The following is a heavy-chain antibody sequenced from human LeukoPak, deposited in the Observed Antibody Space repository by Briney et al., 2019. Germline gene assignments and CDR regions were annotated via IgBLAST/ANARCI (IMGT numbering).Heavy chain of an antibody. CDR2: ISENGGKT. J-gene: IGHJ4*02. D-gene: IGHD2-21*01. Sequence: PGRSLRLSCAASGFTFSTNAMSWVRQPPGKGLEWVSSISENGGKTYYTDSVKGRFTISRDNSKNTLYLQMNGLRAEDTAVYYCSNPHIRDRWGQGTLVTVSS. CDR1: GFTFSTNA. V-gene: IGHV3-23*01. CDR3: SNPHIRDR.